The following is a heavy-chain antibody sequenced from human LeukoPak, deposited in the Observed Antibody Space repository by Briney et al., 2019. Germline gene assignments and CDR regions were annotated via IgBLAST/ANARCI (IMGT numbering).Heavy chain of an antibody. CDR2: IYPGDSDT. Sequence: GESLKISCKGSGSSFTSYWIGWVRQMPGKGLEWMGIIYPGDSDTRYSPSFQGQVTISADKSISTAYLQWSSLKASDTAMYYCARRIVGATGALYFDYWGQGTLVTVSS. J-gene: IGHJ4*02. D-gene: IGHD1-26*01. CDR1: GSSFTSYW. CDR3: ARRIVGATGALYFDY. V-gene: IGHV5-51*01.